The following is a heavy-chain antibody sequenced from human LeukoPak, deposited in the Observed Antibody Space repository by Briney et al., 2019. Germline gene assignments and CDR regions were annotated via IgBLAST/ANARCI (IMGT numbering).Heavy chain of an antibody. CDR2: IYYSGST. J-gene: IGHJ4*02. CDR1: GDSISSQY. V-gene: IGHV4-59*11. CDR3: ARLYYGSGGGY. Sequence: SETLSLTCTVSGDSISSQYWSWIRRPPGKGLEWIGYIYYSGSTNYNSSLKSRVTISVDTFKNQFSLKLTSVTAADTAVYYCARLYYGSGGGYWGQGTLVTVSS. D-gene: IGHD3-10*01.